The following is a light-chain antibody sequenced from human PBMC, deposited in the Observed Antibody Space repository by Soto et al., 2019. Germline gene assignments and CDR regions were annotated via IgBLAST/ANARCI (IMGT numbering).Light chain of an antibody. CDR2: EVN. Sequence: QSALTQPASVSGSPGQSITISCTGTSSDIGSYNRVSWYQQPPVTAPKLIIYEVNNRPSGVPVRFSGSKSGNTASLTISGLQAEDEADYYCNSFTTSSTYVFGTGTKLTVL. CDR1: SSDIGSYNR. J-gene: IGLJ1*01. V-gene: IGLV2-18*02. CDR3: NSFTTSSTYV.